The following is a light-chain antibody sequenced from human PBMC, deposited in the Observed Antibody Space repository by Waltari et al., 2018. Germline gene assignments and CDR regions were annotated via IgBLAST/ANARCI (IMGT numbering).Light chain of an antibody. V-gene: IGKV3-11*01. CDR1: QSVGTY. J-gene: IGKJ5*01. Sequence: DIVLTQSPATLSLSPGERATLSCRASQSVGTYLSWYQQKPGQAPRLLIYDAPNRATGIPARFSGSGSGTDFTLTISSLEPEDFAVYYCQQRSNWPPITFGQGTRLELK. CDR3: QQRSNWPPIT. CDR2: DAP.